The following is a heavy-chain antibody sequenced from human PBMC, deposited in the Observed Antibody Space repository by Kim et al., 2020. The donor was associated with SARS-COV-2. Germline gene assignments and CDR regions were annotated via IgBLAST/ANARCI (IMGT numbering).Heavy chain of an antibody. Sequence: GGSLRLSCAASGFTFSSYGMHWVRQAPGKGLEWVAVISYDGSNKYYADSVKGRFTISRDNSKNTLYLQMNSLRAEDTAVYYCAKGDPFTVAGTGDVAFDIWGQGTMVTVSS. V-gene: IGHV3-30*18. D-gene: IGHD6-19*01. J-gene: IGHJ3*02. CDR2: ISYDGSNK. CDR3: AKGDPFTVAGTGDVAFDI. CDR1: GFTFSSYG.